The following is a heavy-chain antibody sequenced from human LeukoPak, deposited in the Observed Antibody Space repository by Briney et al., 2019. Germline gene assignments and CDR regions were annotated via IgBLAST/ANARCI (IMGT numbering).Heavy chain of an antibody. J-gene: IGHJ4*02. CDR1: GYTFTDYD. Sequence: ASVKVSCKTSGYTFTDYDINWVRQAPGQGLEWMGWINPNSGGTNYAQKFQGRVTMTRDTSISTAYMELSRLRSDDTAVYYCASLGYCSSTSCDYWGQGTLVTVSS. D-gene: IGHD2-2*01. CDR2: INPNSGGT. V-gene: IGHV1-2*02. CDR3: ASLGYCSSTSCDY.